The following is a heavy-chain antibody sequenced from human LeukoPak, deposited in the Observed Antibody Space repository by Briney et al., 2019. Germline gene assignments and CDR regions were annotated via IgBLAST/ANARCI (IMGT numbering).Heavy chain of an antibody. CDR1: GGSISSYY. D-gene: IGHD5-24*01. CDR2: ICYSGST. V-gene: IGHV4-59*01. J-gene: IGHJ4*02. CDR3: ARARWLQKYYFDY. Sequence: SETLSLTCTVSGGSISSYYWSWIRQPPGKGLEWIGYICYSGSTNYNPSLKSRVTISVDTSKNQFSLKLSSVAAADTAVYYCARARWLQKYYFDYWGQGTLVTVSS.